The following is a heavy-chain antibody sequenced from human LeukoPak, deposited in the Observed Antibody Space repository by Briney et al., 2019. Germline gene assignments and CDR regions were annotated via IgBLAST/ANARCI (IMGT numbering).Heavy chain of an antibody. CDR3: ASRFALDY. CDR1: GFTFSSYA. D-gene: IGHD3-10*01. J-gene: IGHJ4*02. Sequence: PGGSLRLSCAASGFTFSSYAMHWVRQAPGKGLEGVAVISYDGSNKYYADSVKGRFTSSRDNSKSTLYLQMNSLRAEGTAVYYCASRFALDYWGQGTLVTVSS. CDR2: ISYDGSNK. V-gene: IGHV3-30-3*01.